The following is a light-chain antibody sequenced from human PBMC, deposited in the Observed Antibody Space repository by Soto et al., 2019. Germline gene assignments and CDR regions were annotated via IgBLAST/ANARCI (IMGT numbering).Light chain of an antibody. CDR2: AVS. J-gene: IGLJ3*02. CDR3: SSYAGSDNWV. V-gene: IGLV2-8*01. Sequence: QSALAQPPSASGSPGQSVTISRTGTNSDVGFYNFVSWYQQHPGKAPKLMIYAVSERPSGVPDRFSGSKSGNTASLTVSGLQADDEGDYYCSSYAGSDNWVFGGGTKVTVL. CDR1: NSDVGFYNF.